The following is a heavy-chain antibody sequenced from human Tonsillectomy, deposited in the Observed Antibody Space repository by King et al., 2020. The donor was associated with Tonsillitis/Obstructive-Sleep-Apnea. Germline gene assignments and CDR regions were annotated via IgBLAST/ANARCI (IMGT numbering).Heavy chain of an antibody. D-gene: IGHD3-3*01. CDR1: GFTFSDYE. CDR2: ISSTGVSI. CDR3: ARAYPYDIWSGYYPYYFDY. J-gene: IGHJ4*02. Sequence: VQLVESGGGLVQPGGSLRLSCAASGFTFSDYEMNWVRQAPGKGLEWVSYISSTGVSIYYADSVKGRFTISRDNAKNSLYLQMNSLRAEDTAVYYCARAYPYDIWSGYYPYYFDYWGQGTLVTVSS. V-gene: IGHV3-48*03.